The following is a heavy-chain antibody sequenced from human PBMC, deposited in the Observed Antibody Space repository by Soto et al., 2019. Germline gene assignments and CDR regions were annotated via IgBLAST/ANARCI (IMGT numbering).Heavy chain of an antibody. CDR2: ISYDGSNK. D-gene: IGHD2-15*01. J-gene: IGHJ6*02. Sequence: QVQLVESGGGVVQPGRSLRLSCAASGFTFSNCGMHWVRQAPGKGLEWVAVISYDGSNKYYADSVKGRFTISRDNFKNTVFLEMNSLRAEDTAVYSCAKTEGIVVVVAGIDQFGMEVWGQGTTVIVSS. CDR1: GFTFSNCG. CDR3: AKTEGIVVVVAGIDQFGMEV. V-gene: IGHV3-30*18.